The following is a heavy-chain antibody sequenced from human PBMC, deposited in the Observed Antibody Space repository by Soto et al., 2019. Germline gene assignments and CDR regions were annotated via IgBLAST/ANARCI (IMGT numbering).Heavy chain of an antibody. CDR2: INAGSGNT. V-gene: IGHV1-3*01. CDR3: ARNIVGTSHFDY. Sequence: QVQLVQSGADVKKPGASVKVSCKASGYTFTTHAVHWVRQAPGQSLEWLGWINAGSGNTRYSQTFQGRVTITRDTSASTAYMELSSLRSEDTAVYYCARNIVGTSHFDYWGQGTLVTVSS. J-gene: IGHJ4*02. D-gene: IGHD1-26*01. CDR1: GYTFTTHA.